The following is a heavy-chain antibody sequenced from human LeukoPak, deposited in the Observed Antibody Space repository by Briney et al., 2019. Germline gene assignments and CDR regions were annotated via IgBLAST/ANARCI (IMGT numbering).Heavy chain of an antibody. CDR3: ASTRGSYYFLDY. J-gene: IGHJ4*02. V-gene: IGHV4-59*12. D-gene: IGHD1-26*01. CDR1: GGSISSYY. CDR2: IYYSGST. Sequence: SETLSLTCTVSGGSISSYYWSWIRQPPGKGMEWIGYIYYSGSTNYNPSLKSRVTISVGTSKNQFSLKLSSVTAADTAVYYCASTRGSYYFLDYWGQGTLVTVSS.